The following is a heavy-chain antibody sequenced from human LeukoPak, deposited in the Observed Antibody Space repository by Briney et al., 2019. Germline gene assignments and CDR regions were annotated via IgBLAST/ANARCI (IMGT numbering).Heavy chain of an antibody. CDR2: ISYDGSNK. Sequence: PGGSLRLSCAASGYTFSSYGMHWVRQAPGKGLEGVAVISYDGSNKYYADSVKGRFTISRDNSKNTLYLQMNSLRAEDTAVYYCAKGHYYDSSGYSYYFDYWGQGTLVTVSS. D-gene: IGHD3-22*01. V-gene: IGHV3-30*18. CDR3: AKGHYYDSSGYSYYFDY. J-gene: IGHJ4*02. CDR1: GYTFSSYG.